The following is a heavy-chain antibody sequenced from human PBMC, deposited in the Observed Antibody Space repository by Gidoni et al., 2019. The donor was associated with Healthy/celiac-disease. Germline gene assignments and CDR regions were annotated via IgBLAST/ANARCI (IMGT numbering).Heavy chain of an antibody. D-gene: IGHD6-13*01. CDR3: ARVGPSGPPIGYSSFRRVVYYYGMDV. CDR1: GFTLSRDS. Sequence: DVWLVESGGGLVKPGGSLRLYCAASGFTLSRDSMNWARQAPGKGLEWVSSISSGYSYISYAGTVKGRFTISRDKAKNSLFLQMNSLRAEETAVYYCARVGPSGPPIGYSSFRRVVYYYGMDVWGQGTTVTVSS. CDR2: ISSGYSYI. V-gene: IGHV3-21*01. J-gene: IGHJ6*02.